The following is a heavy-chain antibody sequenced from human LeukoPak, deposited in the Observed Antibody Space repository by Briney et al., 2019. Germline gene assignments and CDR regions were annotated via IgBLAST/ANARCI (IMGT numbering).Heavy chain of an antibody. Sequence: GSSVQFYCKASRYTFTSYYLHWVRHPPGHELEWLGVITPSGGSTTSAQKFQGRVTMTRDTSTSTVYMELRSLRSEDTAVYYCARGPGPADDGGGYCFDYWGQGTLVTVSS. CDR3: ARGPGPADDGGGYCFDY. V-gene: IGHV1-46*01. J-gene: IGHJ4*02. CDR1: RYTFTSYY. CDR2: ITPSGGST. D-gene: IGHD3-22*01.